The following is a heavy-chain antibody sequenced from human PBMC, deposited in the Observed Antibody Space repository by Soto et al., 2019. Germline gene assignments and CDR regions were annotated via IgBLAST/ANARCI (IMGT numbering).Heavy chain of an antibody. D-gene: IGHD3-3*01. CDR2: INHSGST. V-gene: IGHV4-34*01. CDR1: GGSFSGYY. Sequence: QVQLQQWGAGLLKPSETLSLTCAVYGGSFSGYYWSWIRQPPGKGLEWIGEINHSGSTNYNPSLKSRVTISVDTSKSQFSLKLSSVTAADTAVYYCARTGHIFWSGYYTGSSPPAEYFQHWGQGTLVTVSS. CDR3: ARTGHIFWSGYYTGSSPPAEYFQH. J-gene: IGHJ1*01.